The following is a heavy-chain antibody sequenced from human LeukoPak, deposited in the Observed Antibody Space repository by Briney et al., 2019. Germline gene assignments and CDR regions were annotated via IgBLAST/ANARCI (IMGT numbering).Heavy chain of an antibody. D-gene: IGHD6-13*01. CDR2: ISWNSGSI. V-gene: IGHV3-9*01. J-gene: IGHJ4*02. Sequence: GGSLRLSCAASGFTFDDYAMHWVRQAPGKGLEWVSGISWNSGSIGCADSVKGRFTISRDNAKNSLYLQMNSLRAEDTALYYCAKDSRGSWYFGPFDYWGQGTLVTVSS. CDR3: AKDSRGSWYFGPFDY. CDR1: GFTFDDYA.